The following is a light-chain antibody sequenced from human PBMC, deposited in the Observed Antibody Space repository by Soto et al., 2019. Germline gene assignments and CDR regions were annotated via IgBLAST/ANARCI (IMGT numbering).Light chain of an antibody. CDR2: KVS. CDR1: QSLLYSDGNTY. CDR3: LQGTHWPYT. J-gene: IGKJ2*01. V-gene: IGKV2-30*01. Sequence: DVVMTQSPLSLPVTLGQPASISCRASQSLLYSDGNTYLNWFQQRPGQSPRRLFAKVSNRDSGVPDRFSGSGSVTFFTLKISRVEAEDVGLYYCLQGTHWPYTFGQGTKLEI.